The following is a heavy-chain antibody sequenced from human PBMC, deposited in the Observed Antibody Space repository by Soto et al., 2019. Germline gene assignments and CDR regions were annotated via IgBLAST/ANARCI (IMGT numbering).Heavy chain of an antibody. Sequence: QVQLVESGGGVVQPGRSLRLSCAASGFTFSSYAMHWVRQAPGKGLEWVAVISYDGSNKYYADSVKGRFTISRDNSKNPLYLQMNSLRAEDTAVYYCAREEGDGDYQPPVYYFDYWGQGTLVTVSS. J-gene: IGHJ4*02. V-gene: IGHV3-30-3*01. CDR3: AREEGDGDYQPPVYYFDY. CDR1: GFTFSSYA. D-gene: IGHD4-17*01. CDR2: ISYDGSNK.